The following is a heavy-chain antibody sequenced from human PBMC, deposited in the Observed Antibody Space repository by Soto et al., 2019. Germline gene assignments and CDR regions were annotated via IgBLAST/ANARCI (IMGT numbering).Heavy chain of an antibody. V-gene: IGHV4-59*03. J-gene: IGHJ4*02. CDR3: AVSTGSSQYYFDS. CDR1: GCSINNYY. CDR2: IYYSGST. Sequence: SETLSLTCTVSGCSINNYYWNWIRQPPGKGLEWIGNIYYSGSTNYNPSLKSRVTISTDTSKEEFSLNLNSVAAADTAVYYCAVSTGSSQYYFDSVGQGALVTVSS. D-gene: IGHD3-22*01.